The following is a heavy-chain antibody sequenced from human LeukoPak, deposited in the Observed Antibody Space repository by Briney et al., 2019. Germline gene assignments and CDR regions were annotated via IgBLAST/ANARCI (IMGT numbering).Heavy chain of an antibody. CDR2: IYSGGST. D-gene: IGHD3-10*01. V-gene: IGHV3-53*01. Sequence: GGSLRLSCAASGFTVSSNYMSWVRQAPGKGLEWVSVIYSGGSTYYADSVKGRFTISRDNSKNTLYLQMNSLRAEDTAVYYCARYYRDASDAFDIWGQGTMVTVSS. CDR1: GFTVSSNY. CDR3: ARYYRDASDAFDI. J-gene: IGHJ3*02.